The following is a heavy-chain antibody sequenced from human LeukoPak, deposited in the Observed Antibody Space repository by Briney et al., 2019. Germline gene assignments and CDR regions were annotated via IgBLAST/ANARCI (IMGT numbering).Heavy chain of an antibody. CDR3: AKDQSPGHYYDSSGYFDY. Sequence: GGSLRLSCAASGFTFSSYGMHWVRQAPGKGLEWVAFIRYDGGNKYYADSVKGRFTISRDNSKNTLYLQMNNLRPDDTAVYNCAKDQSPGHYYDSSGYFDYWGQGTLVTVSS. J-gene: IGHJ4*02. CDR2: IRYDGGNK. CDR1: GFTFSSYG. V-gene: IGHV3-30*02. D-gene: IGHD3-22*01.